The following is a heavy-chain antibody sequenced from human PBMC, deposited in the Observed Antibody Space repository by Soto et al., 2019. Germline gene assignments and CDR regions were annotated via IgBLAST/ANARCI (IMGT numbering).Heavy chain of an antibody. CDR1: GGSVSSGNYY. CDR2: IYCSGST. V-gene: IGHV4-61*01. D-gene: IGHD3-10*02. CDR3: ARVATMSTSTSLIDY. Sequence: SETLSLTCTVSGGSVSSGNYYWSWIRQPPGRGLEYIGDIYCSGSTKYNPSLKSRVTMSVDTSKNQFSLKLNSVTAADTAVYYCARVATMSTSTSLIDYWGQGTLVSVSS. J-gene: IGHJ4*02.